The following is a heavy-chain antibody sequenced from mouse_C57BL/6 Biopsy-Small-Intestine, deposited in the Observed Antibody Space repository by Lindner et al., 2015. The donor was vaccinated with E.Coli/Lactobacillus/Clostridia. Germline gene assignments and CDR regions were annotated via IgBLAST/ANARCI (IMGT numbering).Heavy chain of an antibody. V-gene: IGHV5-17*01. CDR1: GFTFSDYG. Sequence: VQLQESGGGLVKPGGSRKLSCAASGFTFSDYGIHWVRQAPEKGLEWIAFISSDSNTIYYADTVKGRFTISRDIARNTLFLQMTSLRSEDTAIYYCARYGDYSLDYWGQGTSVTVSS. J-gene: IGHJ4*01. CDR3: ARYGDYSLDY. CDR2: ISSDSNTI. D-gene: IGHD2-13*01.